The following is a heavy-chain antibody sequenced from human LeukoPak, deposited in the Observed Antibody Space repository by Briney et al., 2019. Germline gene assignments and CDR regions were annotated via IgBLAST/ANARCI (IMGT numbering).Heavy chain of an antibody. V-gene: IGHV3-74*01. J-gene: IGHJ1*01. CDR3: ARAPSEIGGYYPEYFRH. CDR2: IKSDGST. CDR1: GFTFSSYW. D-gene: IGHD3-22*01. Sequence: GGSLRLSCAASGFTFSSYWMHWVRQAPGKGLVWVSRIKSDGSTRYADSVKGRFTISRDSAKNTVSLQMNSLRAEDTGVYYCARAPSEIGGYYPEYFRHWGQGTLVTVSP.